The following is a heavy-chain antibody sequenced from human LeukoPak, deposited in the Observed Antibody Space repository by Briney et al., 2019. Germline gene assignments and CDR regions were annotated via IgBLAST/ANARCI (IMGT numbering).Heavy chain of an antibody. J-gene: IGHJ6*02. CDR2: INLIGST. Sequence: SETLSLTCAVYGGSFSGYYWSWIRQPPGKGLEWIGEINLIGSTNYNPSLKSRVTISVDTSKNQFSLKLSSVTAADTAVYYCATRGYCSGGSCYIAYYGMDVWGQGTTVTVSS. CDR3: ATRGYCSGGSCYIAYYGMDV. D-gene: IGHD2-15*01. V-gene: IGHV4-34*01. CDR1: GGSFSGYY.